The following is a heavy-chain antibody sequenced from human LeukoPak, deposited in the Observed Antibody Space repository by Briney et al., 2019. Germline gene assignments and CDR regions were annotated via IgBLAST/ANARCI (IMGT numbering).Heavy chain of an antibody. D-gene: IGHD5-18*01. Sequence: SVKVSCKASGGTFSSYAISWVRQAPGQGLEWMGGIIPIFGTANYAQKFQGRVTITADESTSTAYMELSSLRSEDTAVYYCARANTAMVRGRLYYYMDVWGKGTTVTISS. CDR1: GGTFSSYA. V-gene: IGHV1-69*13. CDR3: ARANTAMVRGRLYYYMDV. CDR2: IIPIFGTA. J-gene: IGHJ6*03.